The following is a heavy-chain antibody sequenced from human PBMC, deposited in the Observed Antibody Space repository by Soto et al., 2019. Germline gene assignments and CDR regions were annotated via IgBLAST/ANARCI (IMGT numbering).Heavy chain of an antibody. CDR1: GYTLNELS. CDR3: ATGGPAGDFDY. V-gene: IGHV1-24*01. D-gene: IGHD3-16*01. CDR2: FDPEDGET. J-gene: IGHJ4*02. Sequence: ASVKVSCKVSGYTLNELSMHWVRQAPGKGLEWMGGFDPEDGETVYAQKFQGRVTMTEDTSTDTANMELSSLTSEDTAVYYCATGGPAGDFDYWGQGPLVTVSS.